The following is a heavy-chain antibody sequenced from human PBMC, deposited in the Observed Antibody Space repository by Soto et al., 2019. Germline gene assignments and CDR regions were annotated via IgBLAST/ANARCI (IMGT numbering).Heavy chain of an antibody. Sequence: QVQLVESGGGVVQPGRSLRLSCAASGFTFSSYAMHWVRQAPGKGLEWVAVISYDGSNKYYADSVKGRFTISRDNSKNXLXLXXXXXXXXXXXXXXXXXXXXXXXXXXXXXWGQGTLVTVSS. CDR2: ISYDGSNK. V-gene: IGHV3-30-3*01. CDR3: XXXXXXXXXXXXXX. J-gene: IGHJ4*02. CDR1: GFTFSSYA.